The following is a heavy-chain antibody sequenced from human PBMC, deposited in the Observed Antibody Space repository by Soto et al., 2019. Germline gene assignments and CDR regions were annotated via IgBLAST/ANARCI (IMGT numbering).Heavy chain of an antibody. D-gene: IGHD3-10*01. J-gene: IGHJ5*02. CDR1: GGSFSGYY. CDR3: ARRRFGELFRGKLDMRPNWFDP. Sequence: SETLSLTCAVYGGSFSGYYWSWIRQPPGKGLEWIGEINHSGSTNYNPSLKSRVTISVDTSKNQFSLKLSSVTAADTAVYYCARRRFGELFRGKLDMRPNWFDPWGQGTLVTVSS. V-gene: IGHV4-34*01. CDR2: INHSGST.